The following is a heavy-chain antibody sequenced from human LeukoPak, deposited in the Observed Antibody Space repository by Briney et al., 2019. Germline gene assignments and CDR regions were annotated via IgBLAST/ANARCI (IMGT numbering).Heavy chain of an antibody. CDR2: IYTSGST. J-gene: IGHJ4*02. D-gene: IGHD3-10*01. Sequence: PSETLSLTCTVSGGSISSGSYYWSWIRQPAGKGLEWIGRIYTSGSTNYNPSLKSRVTISVDTSRNQLSLKLSSVTAADTAVYYCARGRYTYGFSFDYWGQGTLVTVSS. CDR1: GGSISSGSYY. CDR3: ARGRYTYGFSFDY. V-gene: IGHV4-61*02.